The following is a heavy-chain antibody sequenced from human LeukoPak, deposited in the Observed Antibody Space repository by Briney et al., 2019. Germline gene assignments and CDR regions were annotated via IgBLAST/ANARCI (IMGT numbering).Heavy chain of an antibody. CDR1: GFTFSSYS. CDR2: ISSSSYI. V-gene: IGHV3-21*01. D-gene: IGHD3-22*01. CDR3: ASNLHYYDSSGYYPRGEHY. Sequence: GGSLRLSCAASGFTFSSYSMNWVRQAPGKGLECVSSISSSSYIYYADSVKGRFTISRDNAKNSLYLQMNSLRAEDTAVYYCASNLHYYDSSGYYPRGEHYWGQGTLVTVSS. J-gene: IGHJ4*02.